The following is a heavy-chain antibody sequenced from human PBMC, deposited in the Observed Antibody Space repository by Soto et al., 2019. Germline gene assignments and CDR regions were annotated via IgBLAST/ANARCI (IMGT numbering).Heavy chain of an antibody. CDR3: ARFYYDSSGYLPSPYYYYYGMDV. CDR2: IYYSGST. D-gene: IGHD3-22*01. J-gene: IGHJ6*02. CDR1: GGSISSYY. V-gene: IGHV4-59*12. Sequence: TSETLSLTCTVSGGSISSYYWSWIRQPPGKGLEWIGYIYYSGSTNYNPSLKSRVTISVDTSKNSLYLQMNSLRAEDTAVYYCARFYYDSSGYLPSPYYYYYGMDVWGQGTTVTVSS.